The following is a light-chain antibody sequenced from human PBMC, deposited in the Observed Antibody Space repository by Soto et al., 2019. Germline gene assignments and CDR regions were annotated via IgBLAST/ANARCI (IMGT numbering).Light chain of an antibody. V-gene: IGKV3-11*01. CDR1: QSVSRT. CDR3: QQRYNGPQT. J-gene: IGKJ1*01. Sequence: EVVLTQSPATLSLSPGERANLSCRTSQSVSRTLAWYQQKSGQAPRLLIYDASNRATGILTRFSGSGSGTDFTLTISSLEPEDFAVYYCQQRYNGPQTFGQGTKVEIK. CDR2: DAS.